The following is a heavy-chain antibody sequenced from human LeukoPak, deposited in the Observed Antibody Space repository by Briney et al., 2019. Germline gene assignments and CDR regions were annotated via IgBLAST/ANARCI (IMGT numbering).Heavy chain of an antibody. CDR2: INSDGSST. D-gene: IGHD1-26*01. CDR1: GFTFSSYW. CDR3: AKPGIVGARYYFDY. Sequence: PGGSLRLSCAASGFTFSSYWMHWVRQAPGKGLVWVSRINSDGSSTSYADSVKGRFTISRDNAKNTLYLHMNSLRAEDTAVYYCAKPGIVGARYYFDYWGQGTLVTVSS. J-gene: IGHJ4*02. V-gene: IGHV3-74*01.